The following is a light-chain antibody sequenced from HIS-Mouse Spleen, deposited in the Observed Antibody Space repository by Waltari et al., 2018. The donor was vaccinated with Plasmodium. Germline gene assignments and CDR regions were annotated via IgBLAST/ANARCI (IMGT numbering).Light chain of an antibody. J-gene: IGLJ3*02. CDR2: EDS. Sequence: SYELTQPPSVSVSPGQTARITCSGDALPNKYAYWYQQKSGQAPVLVIYEDSKRHSGTPERFSGSSSGTMATLTISGAQVEDEADYYCYSTDSSGNHRVFGGGTKLTVL. CDR3: YSTDSSGNHRV. V-gene: IGLV3-10*01. CDR1: ALPNKY.